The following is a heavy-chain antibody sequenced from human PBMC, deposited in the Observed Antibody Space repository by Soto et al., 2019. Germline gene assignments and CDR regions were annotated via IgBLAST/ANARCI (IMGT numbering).Heavy chain of an antibody. CDR2: IIPIFGSA. CDR1: GGTFSSYA. CDR3: ASGYYDSSGYSWFDP. J-gene: IGHJ5*02. V-gene: IGHV1-69*13. D-gene: IGHD3-22*01. Sequence: GASVKVSCKASGGTFSSYAISWVRQAPGQGLEWMGGIIPIFGSANYAQKFQGRVTITADESTSTAYMELSSLRSEDTAVYYCASGYYDSSGYSWFDPWGQGALVTSPQ.